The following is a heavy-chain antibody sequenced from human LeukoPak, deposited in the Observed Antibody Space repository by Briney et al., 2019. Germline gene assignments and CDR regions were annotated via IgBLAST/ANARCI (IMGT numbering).Heavy chain of an antibody. J-gene: IGHJ4*02. CDR2: IKEDGSEK. CDR1: GFTFKDYW. D-gene: IGHD3-3*01. Sequence: QPGGSLRLSCAASGFTFKDYWMIWVRQAPGKGLEWVANIKEDGSEKYYVDSVKGRFIISRDNAKNSLYLQMNSLRAEDTAVYYCARGLLYYDFLVVTQADDYWGQGTLVTVSS. CDR3: ARGLLYYDFLVVTQADDY. V-gene: IGHV3-7*01.